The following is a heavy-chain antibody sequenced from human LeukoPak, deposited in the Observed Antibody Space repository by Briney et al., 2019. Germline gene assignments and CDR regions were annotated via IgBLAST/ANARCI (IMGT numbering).Heavy chain of an antibody. CDR2: INHSGST. Sequence: SETLSLTCAVYGGSFSGYYWSWIRQPPGKGLEWIGEINHSGSTNYNPSLKSRVTISVDTSKNQFSLKLSSVTAADTAVYYCARGGLRYFDWLLSSFLDYWGQGTLVTVSS. D-gene: IGHD3-9*01. V-gene: IGHV4-34*01. J-gene: IGHJ4*02. CDR3: ARGGLRYFDWLLSSFLDY. CDR1: GGSFSGYY.